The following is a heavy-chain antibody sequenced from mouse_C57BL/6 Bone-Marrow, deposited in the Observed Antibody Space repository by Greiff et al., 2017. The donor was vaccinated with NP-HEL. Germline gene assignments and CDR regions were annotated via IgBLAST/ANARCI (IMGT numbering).Heavy chain of an antibody. CDR2: INPSSGYT. V-gene: IGHV1-4*01. CDR1: GYTFTSYT. J-gene: IGHJ4*01. CDR3: AREEIYYYGSSYDYYAMDY. D-gene: IGHD1-1*01. Sequence: QVQLQQSGAELARPGASVKMSCKASGYTFTSYTMHWVKQRPGQGLEWIGYINPSSGYTKYNQKFKDKATLTAAKSSSTAYMQLSSLTSEDSAVYYCAREEIYYYGSSYDYYAMDYWGQGTSVTVSS.